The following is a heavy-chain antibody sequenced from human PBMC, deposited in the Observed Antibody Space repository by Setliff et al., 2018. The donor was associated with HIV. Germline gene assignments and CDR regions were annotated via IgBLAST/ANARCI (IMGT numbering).Heavy chain of an antibody. CDR2: IFYSGST. V-gene: IGHV4-39*07. CDR3: ARERIAVAGPRVAFDI. J-gene: IGHJ3*02. CDR1: GGSITSSTYY. D-gene: IGHD6-19*01. Sequence: PSETLSLTCTVSGGSITSSTYYWDWIRQPPGKGLEWIGSIFYSGSTYYNPSVKSRVTISIDTSKNQFSLKLTSVTAADTAVYYCARERIAVAGPRVAFDIWGQGTMVTVSS.